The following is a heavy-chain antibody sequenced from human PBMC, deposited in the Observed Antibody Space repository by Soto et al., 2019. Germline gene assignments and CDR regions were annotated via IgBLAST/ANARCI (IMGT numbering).Heavy chain of an antibody. V-gene: IGHV4-61*01. CDR2: IYYSGST. CDR3: ARSGITGTYPFDY. CDR1: GGSVSSGSYY. Sequence: SETLSLTCTVSGGSVSSGSYYWSWIRQPPGKGLEWIGYIYYSGSTNYNPSLKSRVTISVDTSKNQFSLKLSSVTAADTAVYYCARSGITGTYPFDYWGQGTLVTVSS. D-gene: IGHD1-20*01. J-gene: IGHJ4*02.